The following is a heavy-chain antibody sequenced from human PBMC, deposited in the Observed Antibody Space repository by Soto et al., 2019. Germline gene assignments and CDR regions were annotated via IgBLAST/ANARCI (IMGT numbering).Heavy chain of an antibody. CDR1: GDSVSNDNYY. J-gene: IGHJ4*02. CDR2: IYYSGTT. D-gene: IGHD3-16*01. Sequence: KTSETLSLTCAVSGDSVSNDNYYWSWIRQSPGKGLEWIGYIYYSGTTNYNSYLKSRLSLSVDMSKNQFSLKLASVTAADTAVYFCARSQRGRTAFTFDYWGQGALVTVSS. V-gene: IGHV4-61*01. CDR3: ARSQRGRTAFTFDY.